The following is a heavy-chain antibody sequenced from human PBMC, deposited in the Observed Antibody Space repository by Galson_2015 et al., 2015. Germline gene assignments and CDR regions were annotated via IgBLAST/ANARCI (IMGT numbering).Heavy chain of an antibody. J-gene: IGHJ6*02. CDR1: GDSVSSNSAA. D-gene: IGHD3-3*01. CDR2: TYYRSKWYN. V-gene: IGHV6-1*01. CDR3: ARNYDFWSGSGYYYGMDV. Sequence: CAISGDSVSSNSAAWNWIRQSPSRGLEWLGRTYYRSKWYNDYAVSVKSRITINPDTSKNQFSLQLNSVTPEDTAVYYCARNYDFWSGSGYYYGMDVWGQGTTVTVSS.